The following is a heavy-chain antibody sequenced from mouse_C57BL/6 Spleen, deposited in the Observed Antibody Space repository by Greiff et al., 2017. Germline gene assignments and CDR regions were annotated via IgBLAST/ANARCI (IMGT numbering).Heavy chain of an antibody. V-gene: IGHV5-17*01. J-gene: IGHJ2*01. CDR1: GFTFSDYG. D-gene: IGHD4-1*01. Sequence: EVKLVESGGGLVKPGGSLKLSCAASGFTFSDYGMHWVRQAPEKGLEWVAYISSGSSTLYYADTVKGRFTISSDNAKTTLFLQMNSLRSEDTAMYYCARNWDVVDYWGQGTTLTVSS. CDR3: ARNWDVVDY. CDR2: ISSGSSTL.